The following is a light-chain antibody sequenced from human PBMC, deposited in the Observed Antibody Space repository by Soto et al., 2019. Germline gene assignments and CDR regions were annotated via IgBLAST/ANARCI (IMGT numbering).Light chain of an antibody. CDR1: QGIRNF. CDR2: AAS. CDR3: QKYSSVPV. V-gene: IGKV1-27*01. J-gene: IGKJ3*01. Sequence: DIQMTQSPTSLSASVGDRVTITCRARQGIRNFVAWSQQKPGKAPKLLIYAASTLQSGVPSRFSGSGSGTDFTLTINSLQHDDVATYSCQKYSSVPVFGPGTKVEIK.